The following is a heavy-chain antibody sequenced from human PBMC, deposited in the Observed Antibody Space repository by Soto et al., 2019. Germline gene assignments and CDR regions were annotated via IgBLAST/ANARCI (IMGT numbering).Heavy chain of an antibody. Sequence: PSETLSLTCPVSGGSISSFTYYWGWIRQPPGKGLEWIGTVYYNENTYYSPSLKSRVTITVDTAKNQFSLKLTSVTAADTAVYYCVRESTTSGPNWFDTWGPGILVTVSS. CDR3: VRESTTSGPNWFDT. V-gene: IGHV4-39*07. D-gene: IGHD1-1*01. J-gene: IGHJ5*02. CDR2: VYYNENT. CDR1: GGSISSFTYY.